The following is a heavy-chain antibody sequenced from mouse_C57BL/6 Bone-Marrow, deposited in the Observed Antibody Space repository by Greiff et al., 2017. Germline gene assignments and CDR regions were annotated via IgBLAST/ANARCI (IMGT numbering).Heavy chain of an antibody. Sequence: EVQLQQSGPALVKPGASVKISCKASGSTFTDYYLNWVKQSHGKSLEWICDINPNNGGTSYNQKFKGKATLTVDTSSSTAYIELRSLTSEDSAVYDCARHCSSHWYCDVWGTGTTVTVSS. V-gene: IGHV1-26*01. CDR3: ARHCSSHWYCDV. J-gene: IGHJ1*03. CDR1: GSTFTDYY. D-gene: IGHD1-1*01. CDR2: INPNNGGT.